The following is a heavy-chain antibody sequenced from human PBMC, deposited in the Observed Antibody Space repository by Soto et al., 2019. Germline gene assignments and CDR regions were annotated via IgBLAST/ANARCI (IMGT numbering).Heavy chain of an antibody. CDR3: ARESSPAVGSGWYFDY. CDR1: GGTFSSYA. CDR2: IIPIFGTA. D-gene: IGHD6-19*01. Sequence: GASVKVSCKASGGTFSSYAISWVRQAPGQGLEWMGGIIPIFGTANYAQKFQGRVTITADESTSTAYMELSSLRSEDTAVYYCARESSPAVGSGWYFDYWGQGTLVTVSS. J-gene: IGHJ4*02. V-gene: IGHV1-69*13.